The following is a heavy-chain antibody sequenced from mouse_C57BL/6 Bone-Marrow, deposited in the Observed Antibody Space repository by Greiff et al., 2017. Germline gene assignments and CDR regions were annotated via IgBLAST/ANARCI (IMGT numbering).Heavy chain of an antibody. Sequence: VQRVESGPGLVAPSQSLSITCTVSGFSLTSYGVDWVRQPPGKGLEWLGVIWGGGSTNYNSALMSRLSISKDNSKSQVFLKMNSLQTDDTAMYYCAKDLLWLRRGNYFDYWGQGTTLTVSS. CDR3: AKDLLWLRRGNYFDY. CDR1: GFSLTSYG. CDR2: IWGGGST. V-gene: IGHV2-9*01. J-gene: IGHJ2*01. D-gene: IGHD2-2*01.